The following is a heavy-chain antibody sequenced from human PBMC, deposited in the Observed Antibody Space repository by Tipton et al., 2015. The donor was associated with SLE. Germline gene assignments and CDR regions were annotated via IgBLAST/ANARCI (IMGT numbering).Heavy chain of an antibody. V-gene: IGHV3-23*01. J-gene: IGHJ4*02. CDR1: GFTFSSYA. CDR3: AKDPRITIFGGTDY. Sequence: SLRLSCAASGFTFSSYAMSWVRQAPGKGLEWVSAISGSGSSTYYADSVKGRFTISRDNSKNTLYLQMNSLRAEDTAVYYCAKDPRITIFGGTDYWGQGTLVTVSS. D-gene: IGHD3-3*01. CDR2: ISGSGSST.